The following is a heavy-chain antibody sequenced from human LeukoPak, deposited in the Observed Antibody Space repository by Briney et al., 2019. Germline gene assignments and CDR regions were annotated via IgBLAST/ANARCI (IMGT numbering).Heavy chain of an antibody. CDR1: GGSISSYY. CDR2: IYYSGST. D-gene: IGHD3-10*01. V-gene: IGHV4-59*01. CDR3: ARVDLFYYGSGSYDRWYFDL. J-gene: IGHJ2*01. Sequence: SETLSLTCTVSGGSISSYYWSWIRQPPGKGLEWIGYIYYSGSTNYNPSLKSRVTISVDTSKNQFSLKLSSVTAADTAVCYCARVDLFYYGSGSYDRWYFDLWGRGTLVTVSS.